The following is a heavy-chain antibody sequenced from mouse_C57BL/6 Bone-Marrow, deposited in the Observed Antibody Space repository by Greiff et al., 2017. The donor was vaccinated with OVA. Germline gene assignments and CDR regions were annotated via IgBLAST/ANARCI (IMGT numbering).Heavy chain of an antibody. Sequence: VQLQQPGAELVKPGASVKLSCKASGYTFTSYWMHWVKQRPGQGLEWIGMIHPNSGSTNYNEKFKSKATLTVDKSSSTAYMQLSSLTSEDSAVYDCARSPYYSNYVPYYFDDWGKGTTLTVSS. CDR2: IHPNSGST. J-gene: IGHJ2*01. D-gene: IGHD2-5*01. CDR3: ARSPYYSNYVPYYFDD. V-gene: IGHV1-64*01. CDR1: GYTFTSYW.